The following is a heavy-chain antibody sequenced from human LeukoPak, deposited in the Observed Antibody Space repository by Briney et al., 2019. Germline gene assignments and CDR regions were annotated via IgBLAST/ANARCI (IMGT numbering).Heavy chain of an antibody. V-gene: IGHV3-20*04. Sequence: GGSLRLSCAASGFTFDDYGMSWVRQAPGKGLEWVSGINWNGGSTGYAHSVKGRFTISRDNAKNSLYLQMNSLRAEDTALYYCARVEGMEWFGELLSAFDIWGQGTMVTVSS. CDR3: ARVEGMEWFGELLSAFDI. CDR1: GFTFDDYG. CDR2: INWNGGST. J-gene: IGHJ3*02. D-gene: IGHD3-10*01.